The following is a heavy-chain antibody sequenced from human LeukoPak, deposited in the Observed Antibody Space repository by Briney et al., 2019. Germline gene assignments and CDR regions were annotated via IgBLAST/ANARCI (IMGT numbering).Heavy chain of an antibody. Sequence: QTGGSLRLSCGASGFSFSDYGIHWVRQAPGKGLEWVAFIRFDATIKYYADSVKGRFTISRDNSKNTVYFQMNSLRPEDTAVYYCARADYYFFMDVWGKGTTVTVSS. CDR2: IRFDATIK. CDR3: ARADYYFFMDV. D-gene: IGHD6-19*01. J-gene: IGHJ6*03. V-gene: IGHV3-30*02. CDR1: GFSFSDYG.